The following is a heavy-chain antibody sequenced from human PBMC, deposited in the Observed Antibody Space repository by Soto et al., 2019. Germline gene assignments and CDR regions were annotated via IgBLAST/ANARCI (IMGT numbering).Heavy chain of an antibody. J-gene: IGHJ4*02. V-gene: IGHV4-59*01. D-gene: IGHD3-22*01. Sequence: SETLSLTCTVSGGSISSYYWSWIRQPPGKGLEWIGYIYYSGSTNYNPSLKSRVTISVDTSKNQFSLKMSSVTAADMAVYYCAGGYYDSSGYCIDYWGQGTLVTVSS. CDR1: GGSISSYY. CDR2: IYYSGST. CDR3: AGGYYDSSGYCIDY.